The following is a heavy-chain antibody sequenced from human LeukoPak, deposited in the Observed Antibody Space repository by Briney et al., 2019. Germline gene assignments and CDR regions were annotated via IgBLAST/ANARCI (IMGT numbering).Heavy chain of an antibody. Sequence: SGPALVKPTQTLTLTCTFSGFSLSTSGMCVSWIRQPPGKALEWLARIDWDDDKYYSTSLKTRLTISEDISKNQVVLTMTNMDPVDTATCYCARIRRDFWSGYYFDYWGQGTLVTVSS. CDR3: ARIRRDFWSGYYFDY. CDR1: GFSLSTSGMC. V-gene: IGHV2-70*11. J-gene: IGHJ4*02. D-gene: IGHD3-3*01. CDR2: IDWDDDK.